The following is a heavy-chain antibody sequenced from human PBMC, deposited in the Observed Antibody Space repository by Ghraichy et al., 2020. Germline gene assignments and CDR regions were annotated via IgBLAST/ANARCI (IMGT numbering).Heavy chain of an antibody. CDR3: ARSNTYYDFWSGPSGDY. V-gene: IGHV3-7*01. Sequence: GGSLRLSCAASGFTFSSYWMSWVRQAPGKGLEWVANIKQDGSEKYYVDSVKGRFTISRDNAKNSLYLQMNSLRAEDTAVYYCARSNTYYDFWSGPSGDYWGQGTLVTVSS. D-gene: IGHD3-3*01. CDR2: IKQDGSEK. CDR1: GFTFSSYW. J-gene: IGHJ4*02.